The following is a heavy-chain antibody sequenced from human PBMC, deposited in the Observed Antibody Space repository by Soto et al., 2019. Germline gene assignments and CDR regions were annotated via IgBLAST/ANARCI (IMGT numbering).Heavy chain of an antibody. CDR1: GGTFNTFA. V-gene: IGHV1-69*12. D-gene: IGHD5-12*01. J-gene: IGHJ6*02. CDR3: ARDKERERLGGNYYYAMDI. CDR2: IIPIFRTP. Sequence: QVQLVQSGAEVKKPGSSVKVSCKASGGTFNTFAISWVRQAPGQGFEWLGGIIPIFRTPDYAQKFQGRVTISADEAASTANMELSSLRPEDTAVYYCARDKERERLGGNYYYAMDIWGQGTTVTVSS.